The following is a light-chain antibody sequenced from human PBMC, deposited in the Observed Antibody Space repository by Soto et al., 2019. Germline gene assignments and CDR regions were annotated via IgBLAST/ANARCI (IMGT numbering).Light chain of an antibody. Sequence: DVQLTQSPSTLPASVGDRVAITCQATQSIFNYLNWFQQRPGKAPQLLISDASQLEPGVPSRFSGQRSGTDFTLIISDLQPEDFATYFCQQYEDLPLNFGGGTRVEV. CDR2: DAS. CDR1: QSIFNY. V-gene: IGKV1-33*01. CDR3: QQYEDLPLN. J-gene: IGKJ4*01.